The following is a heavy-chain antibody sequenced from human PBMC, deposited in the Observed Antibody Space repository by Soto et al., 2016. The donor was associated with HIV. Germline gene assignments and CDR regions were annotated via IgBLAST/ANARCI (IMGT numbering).Heavy chain of an antibody. CDR1: GYIFTDYY. CDR2: MNPNSGNT. Sequence: QVQLLQSGAEVKKPGASVKVSCKASGYIFTDYYIHWVRQAPGQGLEWMGWMNPNSGNTGYAQKFQGRVTITRNTPISTAYMELSSLRSEDTAVYYCARGLRDCSSTSCPLRFDPWGQGTLVHRLL. D-gene: IGHD2-2*01. V-gene: IGHV1-8*03. CDR3: ARGLRDCSSTSCPLRFDP. J-gene: IGHJ5*02.